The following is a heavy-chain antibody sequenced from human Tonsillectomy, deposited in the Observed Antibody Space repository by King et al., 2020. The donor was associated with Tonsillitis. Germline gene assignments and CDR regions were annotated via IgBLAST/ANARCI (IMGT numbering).Heavy chain of an antibody. J-gene: IGHJ3*02. CDR3: ARGDYSNYVRRAFDI. V-gene: IGHV4-34*01. D-gene: IGHD4-11*01. CDR1: GGSFSDFY. Sequence: VQLQQWGAGLLKPSETLSLTCAVYGGSFSDFYWTWVRQPPGKGLEWIGEINHSGNTNYNPSLKSRVIISVDTSKNQFSLKLSSVTAADTDVYSCARGDYSNYVRRAFDIWGHGTMVIVSS. CDR2: INHSGNT.